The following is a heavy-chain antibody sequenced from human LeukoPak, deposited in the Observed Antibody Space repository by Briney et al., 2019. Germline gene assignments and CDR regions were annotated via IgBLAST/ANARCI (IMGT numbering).Heavy chain of an antibody. CDR2: ISSSSSTI. D-gene: IGHD6-13*01. CDR1: GFTFSSYS. CDR3: ARGGSSWYRGENWFDP. J-gene: IGHJ5*02. V-gene: IGHV3-48*02. Sequence: GGPLRLSCAASGFTFSSYSMNWVRQAPGKGLEWVSYISSSSSTIYYADSVKGRFTISRDNAKNSLYLQMYSLRDEDTAVYYCARGGSSWYRGENWFDPWGQGTLVTVSS.